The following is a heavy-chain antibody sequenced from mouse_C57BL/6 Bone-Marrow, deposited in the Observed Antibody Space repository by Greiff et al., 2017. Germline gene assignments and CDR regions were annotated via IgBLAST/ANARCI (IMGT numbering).Heavy chain of an antibody. J-gene: IGHJ3*01. V-gene: IGHV1-4*01. Sequence: VQLQQSGAELARPGASVKMSCKASGYTFTSSSMHWVKQRPGQGLEWIGYINPSSGYTKYNQKFKDEATLTADKSSSTAYIQLSSLTAVDSSVYYYGKSSGWAYWGQGTLVTVSA. CDR2: INPSSGYT. CDR1: GYTFTSSS. D-gene: IGHD1-1*02. CDR3: GKSSGWAY.